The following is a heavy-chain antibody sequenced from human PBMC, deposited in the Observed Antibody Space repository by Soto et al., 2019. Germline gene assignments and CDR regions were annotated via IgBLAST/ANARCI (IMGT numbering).Heavy chain of an antibody. V-gene: IGHV4-4*02. Sequence: QVQLQESGPGLVKPSGTLSLTCAVSSGSISSSNWWSWVRQPPGKGLEWIGEIYHSGSTNYNPSLKSRVTISVVKSKNQFSLKLSSVTAADTAVYYCARSGNLRIAAHDPFDYWGQGTLVTVSS. D-gene: IGHD6-13*01. CDR2: IYHSGST. CDR1: SGSISSSNW. CDR3: ARSGNLRIAAHDPFDY. J-gene: IGHJ4*02.